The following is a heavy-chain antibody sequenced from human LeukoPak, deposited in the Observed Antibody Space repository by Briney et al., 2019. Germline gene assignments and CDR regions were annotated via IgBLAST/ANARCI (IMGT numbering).Heavy chain of an antibody. V-gene: IGHV1-2*02. Sequence: ASVKVSCKFSGHTFTEHYIHWVRQRPGQGREWMGYIGPHSTFTSSPQEFQGRVTMTRDASMSTAYMELTRLTSDDTAVYYCVREGEGPLSKDFDYWGQGTLVTVSS. CDR3: VREGEGPLSKDFDY. D-gene: IGHD2/OR15-2a*01. CDR1: GHTFTEHY. J-gene: IGHJ4*02. CDR2: IGPHSTFT.